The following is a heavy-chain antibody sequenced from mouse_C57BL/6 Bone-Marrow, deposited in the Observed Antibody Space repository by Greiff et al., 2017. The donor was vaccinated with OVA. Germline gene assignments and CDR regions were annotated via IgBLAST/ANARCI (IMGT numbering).Heavy chain of an antibody. J-gene: IGHJ1*03. D-gene: IGHD4-1*01. CDR1: GYAFTNYL. CDR2: INPGSGGT. V-gene: IGHV1-54*01. Sequence: QVQLQQSGAELVRPGTSVKVSCKASGYAFTNYLIEWVKQRPGQGLEWIGVINPGSGGTEYNEKFQGKATLTADKSSSTAYMQLSSLTSEDSAVYFCARGANWDEGYFDVWGTGTTVTVSS. CDR3: ARGANWDEGYFDV.